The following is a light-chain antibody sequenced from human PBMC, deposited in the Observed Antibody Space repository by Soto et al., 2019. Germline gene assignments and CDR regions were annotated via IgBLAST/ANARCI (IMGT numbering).Light chain of an antibody. J-gene: IGLJ1*01. CDR3: GSWDSSLSADV. Sequence: QSVMTQPPSVSAAPGQRVTISCSGSSSNIGGNSVSWYQQLPGTAPKLLIYDDDKRPSGIPDRFSGSKSGTSATLGITGFQTGDEADYYCGSWDSSLSADVFGTGTNLTVL. CDR2: DDD. CDR1: SSNIGGNS. V-gene: IGLV1-51*01.